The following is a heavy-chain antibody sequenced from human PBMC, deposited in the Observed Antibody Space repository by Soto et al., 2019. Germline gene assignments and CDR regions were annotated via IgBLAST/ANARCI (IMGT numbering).Heavy chain of an antibody. CDR3: ATGRILYYLMDV. D-gene: IGHD2-15*01. CDR2: INTGNGIT. J-gene: IGHJ6*02. Sequence: GASVKVSCKASGYTFSSYGMHWLRQAPGQRLEWMGWINTGNGITKYSQNFQGRVSITRDTPATTVYMELSSLRSEDTAVYYCATGRILYYLMDVWGQGTMVTVSS. CDR1: GYTFSSYG. V-gene: IGHV1-3*04.